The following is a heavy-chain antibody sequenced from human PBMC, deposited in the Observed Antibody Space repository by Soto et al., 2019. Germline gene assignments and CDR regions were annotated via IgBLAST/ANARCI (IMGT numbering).Heavy chain of an antibody. CDR2: TNGNLGTG. CDR3: ERRDSHGFFRYFDN. J-gene: IGHJ4*02. Sequence: QVQLVQSGAEVKRPGSSVKVSCKASGGTFSSYPISWVRQAPGQGLEWMGGTNGNLGTGNYAQKFRGRLTITTDIATTTTYMELSSLTSEDTAVYYCERRDSHGFFRYFDNWSQGTLCTVSS. D-gene: IGHD3-16*02. V-gene: IGHV1-69*06. CDR1: GGTFSSYP.